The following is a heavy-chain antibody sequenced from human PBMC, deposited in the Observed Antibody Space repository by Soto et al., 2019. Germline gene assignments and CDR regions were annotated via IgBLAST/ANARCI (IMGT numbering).Heavy chain of an antibody. CDR1: AFTFRNYW. CDR3: ARASSSTSGALDY. J-gene: IGHJ4*02. V-gene: IGHV3-7*04. Sequence: EVQLVESGGGLVQPGGSLRLSCAASAFTFRNYWMSWVRQAPGKGLECVAKIKEDGSEKYYVDSVKGRFTISRDNAKNSVYLQMSSLTGEDTAMYYCARASSSTSGALDYWGQGTLVTVSS. D-gene: IGHD2-2*01. CDR2: IKEDGSEK.